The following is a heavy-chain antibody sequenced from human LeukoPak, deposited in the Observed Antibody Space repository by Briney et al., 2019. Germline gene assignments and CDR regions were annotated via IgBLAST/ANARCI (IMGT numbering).Heavy chain of an antibody. CDR2: INSDGSYT. D-gene: IGHD2-2*01. CDR1: GFSFSNYW. CDR3: ARDRCSSTSCYFDY. Sequence: GGSLRLSCVASGFSFSNYWMYWGRQAPGKGLVWVSRINSDGSYTDYADSAKGRFTISRDNAKDTLYLQMNSLRAEDTAVYYCARDRCSSTSCYFDYWGQGTLVTVSS. J-gene: IGHJ4*02. V-gene: IGHV3-74*01.